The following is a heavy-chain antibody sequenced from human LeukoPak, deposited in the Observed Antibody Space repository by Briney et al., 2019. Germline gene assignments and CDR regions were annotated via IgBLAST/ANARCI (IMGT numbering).Heavy chain of an antibody. CDR3: ARAIRYYYYYYMDV. D-gene: IGHD5-24*01. CDR2: IYYSEST. V-gene: IGHV4-39*07. J-gene: IGHJ6*03. CDR1: GVSISSSSYY. Sequence: SETLSLTCTVSGVSISSSSYYWGWIRQPPGKGLEWIGSIYYSESTYYNSSLKSRVTISVDTSKNQFSLKLSSVTAADTAVYYCARAIRYYYYYYMDVWGKGTTVTVSS.